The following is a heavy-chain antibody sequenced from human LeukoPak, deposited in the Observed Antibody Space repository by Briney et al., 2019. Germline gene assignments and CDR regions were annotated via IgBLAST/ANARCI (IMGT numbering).Heavy chain of an antibody. CDR3: AKPSGSGVDY. D-gene: IGHD1-26*01. CDR2: FSGSGGST. Sequence: GGSLRLSCAASGFTFSSYAISWVRQAPGKGLECISGFSGSGGSTYYADSVKGRFTISRDNSKNTLYLQMNSLRLEDMALYYCAKPSGSGVDYWGRGTRVTVSS. J-gene: IGHJ4*02. V-gene: IGHV3-23*01. CDR1: GFTFSSYA.